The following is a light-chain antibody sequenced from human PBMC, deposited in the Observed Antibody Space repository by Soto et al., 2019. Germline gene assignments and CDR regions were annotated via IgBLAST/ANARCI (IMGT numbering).Light chain of an antibody. Sequence: QSALTQPASVSGSPGQSITISCTGTSSDVGGYNYVSWYQQHPGKAPKLMIYEVSNRPSGVSNRFSGSKSGNTASLTISGLKAADEADYYCSSYTSSSTYVFGTGTKVTVL. J-gene: IGLJ1*01. CDR1: SSDVGGYNY. CDR3: SSYTSSSTYV. V-gene: IGLV2-14*01. CDR2: EVS.